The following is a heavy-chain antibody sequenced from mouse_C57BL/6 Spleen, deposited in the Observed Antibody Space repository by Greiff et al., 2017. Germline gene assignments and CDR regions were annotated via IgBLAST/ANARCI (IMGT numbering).Heavy chain of an antibody. CDR3: VRGDYGSSRDWYFDV. J-gene: IGHJ1*03. V-gene: IGHV10-3*01. CDR1: GFTFNTYA. CDR2: IRSKSSNYAT. Sequence: EVQLVESGGGLVQPKGSLKLSCAASGFTFNTYAMHWVRQAPGKGLEWVARIRSKSSNYATYYADSVKDRFTISRDDSQSMLYLQMNNLKTEDTAMYYCVRGDYGSSRDWYFDVWGTGTTVTVSS. D-gene: IGHD1-1*01.